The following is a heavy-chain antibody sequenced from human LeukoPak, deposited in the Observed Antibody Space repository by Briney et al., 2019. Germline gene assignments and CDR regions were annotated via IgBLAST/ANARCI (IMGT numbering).Heavy chain of an antibody. CDR3: ARESPSTLPRYYYYMDV. Sequence: GGSLRLSCEASGFTISDSGMSWVRQAPGKGLEWVSVIYSGGSTYYADSVKGRFTISRDNSKNTLYLQMNSLRAEDTAVYYCARESPSTLPRYYYYMDVWGKGTTVTISS. CDR1: GFTISDSG. V-gene: IGHV3-53*01. CDR2: IYSGGST. J-gene: IGHJ6*03.